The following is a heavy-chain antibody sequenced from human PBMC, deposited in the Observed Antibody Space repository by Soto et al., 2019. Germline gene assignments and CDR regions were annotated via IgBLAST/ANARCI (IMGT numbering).Heavy chain of an antibody. Sequence: QMQLQESGPGLVKPSQTLSLTCTVSGGSISSGDYYWSWIRQSPGKGLEWIGYIYYSGSTYYNPSLKCRVSTSVDTSKNEFSLKLTAVTAADTAVYYCVRGGVASVAGTEDWGQGTLVTVSS. CDR3: VRGGVASVAGTED. D-gene: IGHD3-3*01. CDR2: IYYSGST. V-gene: IGHV4-30-4*01. CDR1: GGSISSGDYY. J-gene: IGHJ4*02.